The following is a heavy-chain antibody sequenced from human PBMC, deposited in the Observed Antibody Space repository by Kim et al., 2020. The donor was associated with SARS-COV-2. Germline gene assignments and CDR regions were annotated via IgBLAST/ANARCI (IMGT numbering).Heavy chain of an antibody. J-gene: IGHJ4*02. V-gene: IGHV1-18*01. Sequence: ASVKVSCKASGYTFTSYGISWVRQAPGQGLEWMGWISAYNGNTNYAQKLQGRVTMTTDTSTSTAYMELRSLRSDDTAVYYCARDVRAVAAAATRGGHFDYWGQGTLVTVSS. D-gene: IGHD6-13*01. CDR3: ARDVRAVAAAATRGGHFDY. CDR2: ISAYNGNT. CDR1: GYTFTSYG.